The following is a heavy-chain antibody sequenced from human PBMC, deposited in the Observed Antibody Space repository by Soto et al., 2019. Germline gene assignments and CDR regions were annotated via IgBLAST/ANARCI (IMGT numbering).Heavy chain of an antibody. CDR3: ARDSIGTAGGYFDY. CDR1: GGSISSSNW. V-gene: IGHV4-4*02. D-gene: IGHD1-1*01. CDR2: IYHSGST. J-gene: IGHJ4*02. Sequence: QVQLQESGPGLVKPSGTLSLTCAVSGGSISSSNWWSWVRQPPGEGLEWIGEIYHSGSTNYNPSLKSRVSISVDKSMNQFSMKLSSVTAADTAVYYCARDSIGTAGGYFDYWGQGTLVTVSS.